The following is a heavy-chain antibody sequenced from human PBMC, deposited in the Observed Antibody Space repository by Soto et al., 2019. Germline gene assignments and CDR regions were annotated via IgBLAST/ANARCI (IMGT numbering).Heavy chain of an antibody. V-gene: IGHV4-59*01. Sequence: QVQLQESDPGLVKPSGTLSLTCTVSGDSISSSPYWSWIRQPTGKGLEWIGYIRHIASTSYNPSLRSRVDISVDTSKNQVSLKLSSVTAADTAVYYCARGADAYKTGYWGQGTLVTVSS. CDR3: ARGADAYKTGY. D-gene: IGHD1-1*01. CDR1: GDSISSSPY. CDR2: IRHIAST. J-gene: IGHJ4*02.